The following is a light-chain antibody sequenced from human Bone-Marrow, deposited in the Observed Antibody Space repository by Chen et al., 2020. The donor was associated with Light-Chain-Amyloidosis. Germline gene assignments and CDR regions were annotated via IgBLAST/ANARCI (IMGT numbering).Light chain of an antibody. CDR1: SSDVGGDNH. CDR2: EVT. CDR3: SSYTITNTLV. Sequence: QSALTQPASVSGSPGQSITISCTGTSSDVGGDNHVSWYQQHPDKAPKLMIYEVTNRPSWVPDRFSGSKSDNTASLTSSELQTEAEADYFCSSYTITNTLVFGRGTRVTVL. V-gene: IGLV2-14*01. J-gene: IGLJ1*01.